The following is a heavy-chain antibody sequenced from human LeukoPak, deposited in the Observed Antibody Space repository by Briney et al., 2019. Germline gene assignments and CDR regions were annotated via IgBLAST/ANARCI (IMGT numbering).Heavy chain of an antibody. V-gene: IGHV4-4*07. CDR3: ASEGWELPNMDAFDI. Sequence: KPSETLSLTCTVSGGSISSYYWSWIRQPAGKGLEWIRRIYTSGSTNYNPSLKSRVTMSVDTSKNQFSLKLSSVTAADTAVYYCASEGWELPNMDAFDIWGQGTMVTVSS. CDR2: IYTSGST. CDR1: GGSISSYY. J-gene: IGHJ3*02. D-gene: IGHD1-26*01.